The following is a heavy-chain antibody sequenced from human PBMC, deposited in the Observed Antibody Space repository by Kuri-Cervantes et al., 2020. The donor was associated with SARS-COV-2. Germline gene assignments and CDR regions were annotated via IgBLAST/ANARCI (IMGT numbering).Heavy chain of an antibody. J-gene: IGHJ2*01. D-gene: IGHD7-27*01. CDR2: IIPIFGTA. CDR1: GGTFSSYA. V-gene: IGHV1-69*13. CDR3: ARVPNPNWGTYWYFDL. Sequence: SVKVSCKASGGTFSSYAISWVRQAPGQGLEWMGGIIPIFGTANYAQKFQGRVTITADESTSTAYMELSSLRSEDTAVYYCARVPNPNWGTYWYFDLWGRGTLVTVSS.